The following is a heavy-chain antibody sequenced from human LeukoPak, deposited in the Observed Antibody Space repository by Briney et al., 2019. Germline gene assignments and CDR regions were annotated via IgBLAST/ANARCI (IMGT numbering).Heavy chain of an antibody. D-gene: IGHD5-12*01. CDR3: AKSPGGYSGPFGD. J-gene: IGHJ4*02. V-gene: IGHV3-20*04. CDR1: GFTFDDYG. Sequence: GGSLRLSCAASGFTFDDYGMSWVRQAPGKGLEWVSGINWNGGGTGYADSVKGRFTISRDNAKNSLYLQMNSLRVEDTAVYYCAKSPGGYSGPFGDWGQGTLVTVSS. CDR2: INWNGGGT.